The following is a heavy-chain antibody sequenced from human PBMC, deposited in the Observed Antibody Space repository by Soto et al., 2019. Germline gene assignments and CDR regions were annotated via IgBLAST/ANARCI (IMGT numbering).Heavy chain of an antibody. CDR2: IRSSGRTI. V-gene: IGHV3-11*01. J-gene: IGHJ6*02. CDR3: ARVGPLSDV. Sequence: QVQLVESGGGVVKPGGSLRLSCAASGFTFSDYYMSWIRQAPGKGLEWVAQIRSSGRTIYYADSVQGRFTITSDNAKYSLYLQMNRLRAEDTDVYYCARVGPLSDVWGQEPTVAVSS. CDR1: GFTFSDYY.